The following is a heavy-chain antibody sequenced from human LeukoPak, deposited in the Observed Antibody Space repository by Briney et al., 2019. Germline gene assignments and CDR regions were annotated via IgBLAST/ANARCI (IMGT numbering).Heavy chain of an antibody. D-gene: IGHD5-24*01. CDR2: MNPNSGNT. J-gene: IGHJ4*02. V-gene: IGHV1-8*03. Sequence: ASVKVSCKASGYTFTSYDINWVRQATGQGLEWMGWMNPNSGNTGYAQKFQGRVTITRNTSISTAYMELSSLRSEDTAVYYCARGRDGYNRGTYYFDYWGQGTLVTVSS. CDR1: GYTFTSYD. CDR3: ARGRDGYNRGTYYFDY.